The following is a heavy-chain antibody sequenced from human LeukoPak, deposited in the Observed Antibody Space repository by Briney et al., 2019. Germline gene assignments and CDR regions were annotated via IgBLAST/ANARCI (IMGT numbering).Heavy chain of an antibody. CDR2: ISYDGSNE. CDR1: GFTFSSYT. CDR3: ARGDSSGYYSSTQVDY. V-gene: IGHV3-30-3*01. Sequence: PGGSLRLSCTASGFTFSSYTIHWIRQAPGKGLEWVAVISYDGSNEYYRDSVRGRFTISRDNSKNMLYLQMNSLRAEDTAVYYCARGDSSGYYSSTQVDYWGQGNLVTVSS. J-gene: IGHJ4*02. D-gene: IGHD3-22*01.